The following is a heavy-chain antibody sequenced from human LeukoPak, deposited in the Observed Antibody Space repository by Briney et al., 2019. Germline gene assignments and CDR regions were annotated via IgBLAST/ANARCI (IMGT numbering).Heavy chain of an antibody. CDR3: AREIDSNYYYYYMDV. Sequence: GGSLRLSCAASGFTFSSYSMNWVRQAPGKGLEWVSSISSSSSYIYYADSVKGRFTISRDNAKNSLYLQMNSLRAEDTAVYYCAREIDSNYYYYYMDVWGKGTTVTVSS. CDR2: ISSSSSYI. CDR1: GFTFSSYS. J-gene: IGHJ6*03. D-gene: IGHD4-11*01. V-gene: IGHV3-21*01.